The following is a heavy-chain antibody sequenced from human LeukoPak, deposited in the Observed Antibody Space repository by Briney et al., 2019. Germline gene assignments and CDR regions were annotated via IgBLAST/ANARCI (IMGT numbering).Heavy chain of an antibody. CDR1: GDTLITHG. V-gene: IGHV1-69*13. Sequence: SVKVSCKASGDTLITHGFSWVRQAPGQGLEWMGGIIPIFATVTYAQNFQGRVTITADESTRTAYMDLSSLRSDDTAFYYCARVISIGQPPYFYYMDVWGKGTAVIVSS. CDR3: ARVISIGQPPYFYYMDV. D-gene: IGHD6-6*01. J-gene: IGHJ6*03. CDR2: IIPIFATV.